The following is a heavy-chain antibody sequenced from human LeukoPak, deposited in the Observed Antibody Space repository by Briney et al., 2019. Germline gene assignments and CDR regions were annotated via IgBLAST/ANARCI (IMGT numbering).Heavy chain of an antibody. CDR3: AREHAGFGELLYY. CDR1: GFTFSSYG. D-gene: IGHD3-10*01. V-gene: IGHV3-30*03. Sequence: GRSLRLSCAASGFTFSSYGMHWVRQAPGKGLEWVAVISYDGSNKYYADSVKGRFTISRDNSKNTLYLQMNSLRAEDTAVYYCAREHAGFGELLYYWGQGTLVTVSS. J-gene: IGHJ4*02. CDR2: ISYDGSNK.